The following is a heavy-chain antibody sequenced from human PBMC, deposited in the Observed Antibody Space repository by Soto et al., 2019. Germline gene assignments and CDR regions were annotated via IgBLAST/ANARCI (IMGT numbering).Heavy chain of an antibody. D-gene: IGHD6-13*01. V-gene: IGHV1-69*12. CDR2: IIPIFGTA. Sequence: QVQLVQSGAEVKKPGSSVKVSCKASGGTFSSYAISWVRQAPGQGLEWMGGIIPIFGTANYAQKFQGRVTITADESTSTAYMDLSSLRSEYTAVYYCARDRCGCPWYFLNDAFHIWGQGTMVTLSS. CDR3: ARDRCGCPWYFLNDAFHI. CDR1: GGTFSSYA. J-gene: IGHJ3*02.